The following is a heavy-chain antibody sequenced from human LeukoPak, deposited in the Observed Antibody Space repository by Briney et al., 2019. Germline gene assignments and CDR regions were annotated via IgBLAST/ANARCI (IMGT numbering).Heavy chain of an antibody. V-gene: IGHV4-34*01. Sequence: PSETLSLTCAVYGGSFSAYYWSWIRQPPGKGLEWIGEINHSGSTNYNPSLKSRVAISVDTSRDQFSLRLSSVTAADTAVYYCARGQRITMTDWGQGTLVTVSS. CDR1: GGSFSAYY. J-gene: IGHJ4*02. D-gene: IGHD3-22*01. CDR3: ARGQRITMTD. CDR2: INHSGST.